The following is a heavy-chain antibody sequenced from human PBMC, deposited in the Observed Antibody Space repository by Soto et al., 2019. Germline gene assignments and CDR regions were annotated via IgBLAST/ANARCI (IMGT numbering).Heavy chain of an antibody. CDR1: GGSISSSNYY. J-gene: IGHJ6*02. D-gene: IGHD3-10*01. CDR3: ARFNGSGSYWPYPYYYYYGMDV. CDR2: IYYSGST. V-gene: IGHV4-39*01. Sequence: SETLSLTCTVSGGSISSSNYYWGWIRQPPGKGLEWIGSIYYSGSTYYNPSLKSRVTISVDTSKNQFSLKLSSVTAADTAVYYCARFNGSGSYWPYPYYYYYGMDVWGQGTTVTVSS.